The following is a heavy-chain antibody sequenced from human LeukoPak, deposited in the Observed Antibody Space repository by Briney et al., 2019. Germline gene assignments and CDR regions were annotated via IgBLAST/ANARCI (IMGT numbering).Heavy chain of an antibody. J-gene: IGHJ5*02. CDR1: GFTFTEYN. V-gene: IGHV3-21*01. D-gene: IGHD2-2*01. Sequence: GGSLRLSCVASGFTFTEYNMNWVRQAPGEGPEWVSSISASSSDIYYADSVKGRFTMARDNAKNSLYLQMNSLRAEDSAAYYCARGCVGVQRNDWFDTWGQGALVTVSS. CDR2: ISASSSDI. CDR3: ARGCVGVQRNDWFDT.